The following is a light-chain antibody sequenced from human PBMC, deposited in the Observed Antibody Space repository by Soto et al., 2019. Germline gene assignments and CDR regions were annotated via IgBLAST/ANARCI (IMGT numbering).Light chain of an antibody. J-gene: IGLJ3*02. V-gene: IGLV8-61*01. CDR1: SGSASTTYY. Sequence: QTVVTQAPSFSVSPGGTVTLTCGLSSGSASTTYYPSWYQQTPGQAPRTLIYSTNTRSSGVPDRFSGSILGNKAALTITGAQADDEADYYCVLYMSSGISVFGGGTKVTVL. CDR2: STN. CDR3: VLYMSSGISV.